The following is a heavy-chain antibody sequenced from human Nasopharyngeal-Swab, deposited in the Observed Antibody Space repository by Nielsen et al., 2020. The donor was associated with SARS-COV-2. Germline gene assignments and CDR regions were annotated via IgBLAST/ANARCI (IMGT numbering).Heavy chain of an antibody. CDR3: VRQTGYHFDS. CDR2: IRSKAHNYAA. D-gene: IGHD5-12*01. CDR1: GFTFSGSA. V-gene: IGHV3-73*01. Sequence: GESLKISCAASGFTFSGSAMHWVRQASGKGLEWVGRIRSKAHNYAAVYAASVEGRFTISRDDSRKTAFLQMDRLKSEDTAVYFCVRQTGYHFDSWGQGTLVTVSS. J-gene: IGHJ4*02.